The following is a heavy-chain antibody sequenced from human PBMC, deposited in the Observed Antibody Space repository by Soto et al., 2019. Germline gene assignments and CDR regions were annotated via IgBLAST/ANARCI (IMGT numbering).Heavy chain of an antibody. CDR1: GFTFSSYA. J-gene: IGHJ4*02. CDR2: ISGSGGST. V-gene: IGHV3-23*01. Sequence: EVQLLESGGGLVQPGGSLRLSCAASGFTFSSYAMRWVRQAQGKGLEWVSAISGSGGSTYYADSVKGRFTISRDNSKNTVYLQMNSLRGGDTAVYYCARRGSGSYYDYWCQGTVVTVSS. D-gene: IGHD1-26*01. CDR3: ARRGSGSYYDY.